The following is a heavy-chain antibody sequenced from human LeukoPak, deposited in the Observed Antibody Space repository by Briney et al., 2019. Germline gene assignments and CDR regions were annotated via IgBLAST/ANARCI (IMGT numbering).Heavy chain of an antibody. V-gene: IGHV4-4*07. D-gene: IGHD6-13*01. Sequence: PSETLSLTCSASGASISGYYWTWIRQPAGRGLEWIGRIYTTGSTKYNPSLKSRVIMSVDASKNQFSLNLTSVTAADTAVYFCARTAERQQMVQGTHFYYYFMDVWAKGTTVTISS. J-gene: IGHJ6*03. CDR1: GASISGYY. CDR3: ARTAERQQMVQGTHFYYYFMDV. CDR2: IYTTGST.